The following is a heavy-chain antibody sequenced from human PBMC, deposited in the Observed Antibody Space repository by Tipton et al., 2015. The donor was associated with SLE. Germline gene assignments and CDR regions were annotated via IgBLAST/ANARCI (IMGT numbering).Heavy chain of an antibody. V-gene: IGHV4-38-2*02. CDR2: IFHSGTT. Sequence: TLSLTCIVSGYSISSGYYWGWIRQPPGKGLEWIGSIFHSGTTYYNPSLKSRVTISVDTSKNQFSLKLNSVTAADTAVYYCARRSGDGTAYYYVDYWGRGTLVTVSS. CDR3: ARRSGDGTAYYYVDY. D-gene: IGHD3-22*01. J-gene: IGHJ4*02. CDR1: GYSISSGYY.